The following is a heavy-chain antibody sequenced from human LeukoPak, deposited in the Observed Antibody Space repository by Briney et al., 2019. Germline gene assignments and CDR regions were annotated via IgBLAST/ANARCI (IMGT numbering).Heavy chain of an antibody. V-gene: IGHV1-69*06. J-gene: IGHJ4*02. CDR1: GGTFSSYA. CDR3: ARVWESGSYGPPHY. CDR2: IIPIFGTA. D-gene: IGHD1-26*01. Sequence: ASVKVSCKASGGTFSSYAISWVRQAPGQGLEWMGGIIPIFGTANYAQKFQGRVTITADKSTSTAYMELSRLRSDDTAVYYCARVWESGSYGPPHYWGQGTLVTVSS.